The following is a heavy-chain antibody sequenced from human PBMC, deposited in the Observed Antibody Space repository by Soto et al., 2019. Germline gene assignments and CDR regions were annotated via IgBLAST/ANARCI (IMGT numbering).Heavy chain of an antibody. Sequence: GGSLRLSCAASGFTFSHYEMNWVRQAPGKGLEWVSYIGTRGRTIYYADSVKGRFTISRDNAKNSLYLQMNSLRAEDTAVYYCARDPAIYSGKFDYGLDVWGQGTTVTVSS. CDR2: IGTRGRTI. CDR1: GFTFSHYE. J-gene: IGHJ6*02. D-gene: IGHD4-4*01. V-gene: IGHV3-48*03. CDR3: ARDPAIYSGKFDYGLDV.